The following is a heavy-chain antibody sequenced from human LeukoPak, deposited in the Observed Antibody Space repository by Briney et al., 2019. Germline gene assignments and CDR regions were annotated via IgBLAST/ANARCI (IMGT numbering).Heavy chain of an antibody. Sequence: SETLSLTCTVSGGSISNHYWTWIRQSPGKGLEWIGSVYYSGTTHYNPSLESRVTISVDVSKNQFSLKLDSVTTADTAVYYCARDSGKCTTTSCSDYLDLWGQGTLVTVSS. V-gene: IGHV4-59*11. D-gene: IGHD2-2*01. CDR2: VYYSGTT. J-gene: IGHJ4*02. CDR1: GGSISNHY. CDR3: ARDSGKCTTTSCSDYLDL.